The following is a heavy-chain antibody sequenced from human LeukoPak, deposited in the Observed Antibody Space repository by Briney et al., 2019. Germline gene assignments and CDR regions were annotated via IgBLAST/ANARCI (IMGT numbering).Heavy chain of an antibody. J-gene: IGHJ4*02. CDR2: IRNKPNSYTT. D-gene: IGHD2-15*01. Sequence: PGGSLRLSCATSGFDFSGFYVHWVRQASGRGLEWVGLIRNKPNSYTTVYAASVKGRFTISRDDSKNTAYLQMNSLKAEDTAVYYCTRQECSGGSCSYADFWGQGTLVTVSS. CDR1: GFDFSGFY. CDR3: TRQECSGGSCSYADF. V-gene: IGHV3-73*01.